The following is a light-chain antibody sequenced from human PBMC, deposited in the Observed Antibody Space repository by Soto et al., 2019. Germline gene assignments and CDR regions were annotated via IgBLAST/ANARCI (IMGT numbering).Light chain of an antibody. CDR1: QSLVHSDGNTY. J-gene: IGKJ2*01. Sequence: DVVMTQSPLSLPVTLGQPASISCRSSQSLVHSDGNTYLNWFHQRPGQSPRRLIYKVSNRDSGVPDRFSGSGSDTDFTLKISGVEAEDVGVYYCMQGTHWPPYTFGQGTKLELK. CDR3: MQGTHWPPYT. V-gene: IGKV2-30*02. CDR2: KVS.